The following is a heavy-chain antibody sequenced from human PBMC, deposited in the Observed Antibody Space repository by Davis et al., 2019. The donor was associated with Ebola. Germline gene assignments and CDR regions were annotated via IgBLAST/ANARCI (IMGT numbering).Heavy chain of an antibody. Sequence: ASVKVSCKASGYTFTNYFIHWVRQAPGQGLAWMGIINPSDGSATSAQKFQGRVTMTRDTSTSTVYMELSSLRSEDTAVYYCARNHCSGGSCYSGRGMDVWGKGTTVTVSS. CDR2: INPSDGSA. J-gene: IGHJ6*04. D-gene: IGHD2-15*01. CDR1: GYTFTNYF. V-gene: IGHV1-46*01. CDR3: ARNHCSGGSCYSGRGMDV.